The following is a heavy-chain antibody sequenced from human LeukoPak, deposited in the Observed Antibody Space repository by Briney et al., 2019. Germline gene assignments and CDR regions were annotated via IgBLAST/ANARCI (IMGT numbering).Heavy chain of an antibody. V-gene: IGHV3-9*01. CDR1: GFTFDDYA. CDR3: AARHSYRSGWFYFDF. D-gene: IGHD6-19*01. J-gene: IGHJ4*02. Sequence: GGSLRLSCAASGFTFDDYAMHWVRQAPGKSLEWVSGITWNSDYKVYADSVKGRFTISRDNAKNSLYLQMNSLRDEDTALYYCAARHSYRSGWFYFDFWGQGTLVTVSS. CDR2: ITWNSDYK.